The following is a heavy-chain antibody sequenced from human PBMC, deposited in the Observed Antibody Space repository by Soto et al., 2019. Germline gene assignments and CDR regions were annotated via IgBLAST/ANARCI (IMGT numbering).Heavy chain of an antibody. J-gene: IGHJ6*02. CDR2: IYYSGST. CDR3: ARDCSSMGRRGMDHYYSSGMAV. CDR1: GGSISSYY. D-gene: IGHD3-10*01. V-gene: IGHV4-59*01. Sequence: SGTLSLTCTVSGGSISSYYWSWIRQPPGKGLEWIGYIYYSGSTNYNPSLKSRVTISVDTSKNQFSLKLSSVTAADTAVYYCARDCSSMGRRGMDHYYSSGMAVWGHWPTASVS.